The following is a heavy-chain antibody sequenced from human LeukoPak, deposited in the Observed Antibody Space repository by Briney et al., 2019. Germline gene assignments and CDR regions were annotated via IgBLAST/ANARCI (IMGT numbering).Heavy chain of an antibody. D-gene: IGHD3-22*01. Sequence: SVKVSCKPSGGTFSNYAISWGRQAHGEGREWMGGTIPIFGTANDAKKFQGKVTITADESTSTAYMELSSVRSEDTADYYCASARRYYDTSGYYLYFDYWGQGTLVTVSS. CDR1: GGTFSNYA. V-gene: IGHV1-69*13. J-gene: IGHJ4*02. CDR3: ASARRYYDTSGYYLYFDY. CDR2: TIPIFGTA.